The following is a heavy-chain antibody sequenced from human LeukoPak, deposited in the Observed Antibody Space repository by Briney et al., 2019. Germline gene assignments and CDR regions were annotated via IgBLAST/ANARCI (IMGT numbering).Heavy chain of an antibody. Sequence: PSETLSLTCAVYGGSFSGYYWSWIRQPPGKGLEWIGEINHSGSTNYNPSHKSRVTISVDTSKNQFSLKLSSVTAADTAVYYCARLSSSWYYYYYGMDVGGQGTTVTVSS. CDR1: GGSFSGYY. J-gene: IGHJ6*02. V-gene: IGHV4-34*01. D-gene: IGHD6-13*01. CDR3: ARLSSSWYYYYYGMDV. CDR2: INHSGST.